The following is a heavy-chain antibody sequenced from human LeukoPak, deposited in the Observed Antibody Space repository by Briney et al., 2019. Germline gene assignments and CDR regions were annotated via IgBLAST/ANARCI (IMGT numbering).Heavy chain of an antibody. Sequence: GGSLRLSCAASGFTVSFNYMNWFRQASGRGLEWVSLIDGDTTHYADSVKGRFTISKDKSKNTLYLQMNTLRAEDTAVYFCTDGDLAHWGQGTLVTVSS. J-gene: IGHJ4*02. V-gene: IGHV3-53*01. CDR1: GFTVSFNY. CDR3: TDGDLAH. D-gene: IGHD7-27*01. CDR2: IDGDTT.